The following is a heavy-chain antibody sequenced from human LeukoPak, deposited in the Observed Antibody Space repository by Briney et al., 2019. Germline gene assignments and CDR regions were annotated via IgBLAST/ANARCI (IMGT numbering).Heavy chain of an antibody. V-gene: IGHV4-39*01. CDR3: ARSFSPLGPNRFDP. CDR2: VYYSGST. Sequence: PSETLSLTCTVSGGSTSSSSYYWGWIRQPPGKGLEWIGSVYYSGSTYYNPSLRSRVTISVDTSKTQFSLKLNSVTAADTAVYYCARSFSPLGPNRFDPWGQGTLVAVSS. CDR1: GGSTSSSSYY. J-gene: IGHJ5*02. D-gene: IGHD1-26*01.